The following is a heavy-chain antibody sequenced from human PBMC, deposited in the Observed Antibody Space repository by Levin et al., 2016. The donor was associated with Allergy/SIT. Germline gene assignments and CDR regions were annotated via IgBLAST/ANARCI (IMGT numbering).Heavy chain of an antibody. V-gene: IGHV3-23*01. Sequence: GESLKISCAASGFTFSSYAMSWVRQAPGKGLEWVSTISGGGESTYYADSVKGRSTISRDNSKNTLYMQMNSLRAEDTAVYYCAKGNVNTIMANYYYYGMDVWGQGTTVTVSS. CDR1: GFTFSSYA. CDR2: ISGGGEST. D-gene: IGHD5-24*01. CDR3: AKGNVNTIMANYYYYGMDV. J-gene: IGHJ6*02.